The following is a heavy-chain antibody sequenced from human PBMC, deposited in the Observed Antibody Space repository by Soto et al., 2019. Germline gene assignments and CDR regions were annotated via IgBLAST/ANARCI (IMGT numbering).Heavy chain of an antibody. V-gene: IGHV4-30-4*01. CDR1: GGSISSGDYY. J-gene: IGHJ4*02. CDR2: IYYSGST. CDR3: ARGLRNYYDSSGYLPDY. D-gene: IGHD3-22*01. Sequence: SETLSLTCTVSGGSISSGDYYWSWIRQPPGKGLEWIGYIYYSGSTYYNPSLKSRVTISVDTSKNQFSLKLSSVTAADTAVYYCARGLRNYYDSSGYLPDYWGQGTLVTVSS.